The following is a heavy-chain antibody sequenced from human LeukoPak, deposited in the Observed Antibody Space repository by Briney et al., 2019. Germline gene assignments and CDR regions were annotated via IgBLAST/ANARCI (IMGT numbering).Heavy chain of an antibody. V-gene: IGHV1-69*05. CDR2: IIPIFGTA. D-gene: IGHD3-22*01. J-gene: IGHJ4*02. CDR1: GGTFSSYA. CDR3: ASGDSSGYYDY. Sequence: ASVKVSCKASGGTFSSYAISWVRQAPGQGLEWMGRIIPIFGTANYAQKFQGRVTITTDESTSTAYMELSSLRSEDTAVYYCASGDSSGYYDYWGQGTLVTVSS.